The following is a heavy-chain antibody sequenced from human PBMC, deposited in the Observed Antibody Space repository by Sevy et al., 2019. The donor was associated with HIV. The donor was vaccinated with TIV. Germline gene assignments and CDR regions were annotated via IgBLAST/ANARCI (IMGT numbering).Heavy chain of an antibody. Sequence: GGSLRLSCAASGFTFSSYAMSWVRRAPGKGLEWVSDLSGSGGSTYYADSVKGRFTISRDNSKNTLYLQMNSLRDEDTAVYYCAKTYSGSYVVYWGQGTLVTVSS. D-gene: IGHD1-26*01. V-gene: IGHV3-23*01. J-gene: IGHJ4*02. CDR2: LSGSGGST. CDR1: GFTFSSYA. CDR3: AKTYSGSYVVY.